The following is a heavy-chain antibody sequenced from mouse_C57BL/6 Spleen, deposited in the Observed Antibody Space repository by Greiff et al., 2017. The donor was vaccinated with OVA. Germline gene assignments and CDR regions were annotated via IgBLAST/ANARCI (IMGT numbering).Heavy chain of an antibody. J-gene: IGHJ3*01. CDR2: IRLKSDNYAT. CDR1: GFTFSNYW. CDR3: TDDLGPFAY. V-gene: IGHV6-3*01. D-gene: IGHD2-3*01. Sequence: EVHLVESGGGLVQPGGSMKLSCVASGFTFSNYWMNWVRQSPEKGLEWVAQIRLKSDNYATHYAESVKGRFTISRDDSKSSVYLQMNNLRAEDTGIYYCTDDLGPFAYWGQGTLVTVSA.